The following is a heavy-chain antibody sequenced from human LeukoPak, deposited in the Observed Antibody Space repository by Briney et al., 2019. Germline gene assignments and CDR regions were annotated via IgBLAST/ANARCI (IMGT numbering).Heavy chain of an antibody. D-gene: IGHD3-9*01. Sequence: GGSLRLSCAAPGFTFSSYAMSWVRQAPGKGLEWVSAISGSGGSTYYADSVKGRFTISRDNSKNTLYLQMNSLRAEDTAVYYCGEGGYFDYYYGMDVWGQGTTVTVSS. CDR2: ISGSGGST. J-gene: IGHJ6*02. CDR3: GEGGYFDYYYGMDV. V-gene: IGHV3-23*01. CDR1: GFTFSSYA.